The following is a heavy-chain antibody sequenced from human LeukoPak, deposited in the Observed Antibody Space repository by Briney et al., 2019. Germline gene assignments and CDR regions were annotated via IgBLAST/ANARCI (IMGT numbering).Heavy chain of an antibody. J-gene: IGHJ4*02. CDR1: GFTFSSYW. Sequence: GGSLRLSCAASGFTFSSYWMHWVRQAPGKGLVWVSRISTDGSSTNSADSVKGRFTISRDNAKNTLYLQMNSLRAEDTAVYYCAKIPAAAGTRDYWGQGTLVTVSS. D-gene: IGHD6-13*01. CDR2: ISTDGSST. CDR3: AKIPAAAGTRDY. V-gene: IGHV3-74*01.